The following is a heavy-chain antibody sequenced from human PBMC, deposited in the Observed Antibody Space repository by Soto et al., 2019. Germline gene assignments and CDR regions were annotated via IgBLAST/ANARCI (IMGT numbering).Heavy chain of an antibody. J-gene: IGHJ5*02. CDR1: GGSISSYY. V-gene: IGHV4-59*01. D-gene: IGHD3-10*01. CDR3: ARVLWFGDSPFDP. CDR2: IYYSGST. Sequence: SETLSLTCTVSGGSISSYYWSWIRQPPGKGLEWIGYIYYSGSTNYNPSLKSRVTISVDTSKNQFSLKLSSVTAADTAVYYCARVLWFGDSPFDPWGQGTLVTVSS.